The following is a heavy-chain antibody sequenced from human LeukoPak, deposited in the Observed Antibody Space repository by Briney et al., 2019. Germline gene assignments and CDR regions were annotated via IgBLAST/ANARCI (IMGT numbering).Heavy chain of an antibody. D-gene: IGHD5/OR15-5a*01. J-gene: IGHJ4*02. CDR1: GFTFTSYA. CDR2: IRGSGGPT. Sequence: GGSLRLSCAASGFTFTSYAMSWVRQAPGKGLECVSVIRGSGGPTYYADSVKGRFTISRDNSKNTLYLQMNSLRAEDTAVYYCAKARGSSVYEQFDYWGQGTQVTVSP. V-gene: IGHV3-23*01. CDR3: AKARGSSVYEQFDY.